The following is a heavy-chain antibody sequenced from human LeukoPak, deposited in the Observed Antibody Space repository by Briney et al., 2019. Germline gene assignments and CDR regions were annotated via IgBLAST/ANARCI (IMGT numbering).Heavy chain of an antibody. CDR2: ISSSGSTI. CDR1: GFTFSDYY. J-gene: IGHJ4*02. Sequence: GGSLRLSCAASGFTFSDYYMSWIRQAPGKGLEWVSYISSSGSTIYYADSVKGRFTISRDNAKNSLYLQMNSLRAEDTAVYYCAKDVYCSSTSCSSTDGQFDYWGQGTLVTVSS. V-gene: IGHV3-11*04. CDR3: AKDVYCSSTSCSSTDGQFDY. D-gene: IGHD2-2*01.